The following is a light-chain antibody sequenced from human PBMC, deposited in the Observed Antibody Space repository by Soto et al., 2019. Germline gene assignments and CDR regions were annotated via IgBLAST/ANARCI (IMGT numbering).Light chain of an antibody. CDR3: QQYNRWPAIT. J-gene: IGKJ5*01. CDR1: ESVPRN. CDR2: GAS. V-gene: IGKV3-15*01. Sequence: EIVMRQSPATLAVSPGETATLSCXASESVPRNFAWYHQTPGQGPRLLXYGASTRAAGIPARFGGSGSGTDLTLTISSLQSEDFAIYYCQQYNRWPAITFGPGTRLEIK.